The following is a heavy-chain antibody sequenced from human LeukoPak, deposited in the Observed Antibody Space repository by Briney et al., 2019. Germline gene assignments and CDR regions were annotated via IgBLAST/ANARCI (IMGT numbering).Heavy chain of an antibody. V-gene: IGHV1-3*01. D-gene: IGHD3-22*01. Sequence: GASVKVSCKASGGTFSSYAISWVRQAPGQRLEWMGWINAGNGNTKYSQKFQGRVTITRDTSASTAYMELSSLRSEDTAVYYCARDYYDSSGDYWGQGTLVTVSS. CDR3: ARDYYDSSGDY. CDR2: INAGNGNT. CDR1: GGTFSSYA. J-gene: IGHJ4*02.